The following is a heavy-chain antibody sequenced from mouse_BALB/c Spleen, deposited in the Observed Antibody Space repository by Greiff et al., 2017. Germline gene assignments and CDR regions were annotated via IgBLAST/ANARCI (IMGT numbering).Heavy chain of an antibody. Sequence: EVKLQESGPGLVKPSQSLSLTCTVTGYSITSDYAWYWIRQFPGNKLEWMGYISYSGSTSYNPSLKRRISITRDTSKNQFFLQLNSVTTEDTATYYCARQLGLRAMDYWGQGTSVTVSS. CDR2: ISYSGST. D-gene: IGHD3-1*01. V-gene: IGHV3-2*02. J-gene: IGHJ4*01. CDR3: ARQLGLRAMDY. CDR1: GYSITSDYA.